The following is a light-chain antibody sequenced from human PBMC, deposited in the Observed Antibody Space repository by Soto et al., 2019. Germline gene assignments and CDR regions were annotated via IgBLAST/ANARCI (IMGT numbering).Light chain of an antibody. CDR1: QSVSSN. CDR3: QQYYSWPIT. V-gene: IGKV3-15*01. Sequence: IVMTQSPATLSVSPGERATLSCRASQSVSSNLAWYQQKPGQAPRLLIYGASTRATGIPARFSGSGSGTEFTLTISSLQSEDFAVYYCQQYYSWPITFGQGTRLEIK. CDR2: GAS. J-gene: IGKJ5*01.